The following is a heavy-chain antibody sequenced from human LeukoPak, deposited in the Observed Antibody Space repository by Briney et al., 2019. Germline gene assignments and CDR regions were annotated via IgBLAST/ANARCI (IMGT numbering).Heavy chain of an antibody. J-gene: IGHJ6*02. Sequence: SETLSLTCTVSGGSISSSSYYWGWIRQPPGKGLEWIGSIYYSGSTYYNPSLKSRVTISVDTSKNQFSLKLSSVTAADTAVYYCARDPVNNPLYYYYYGMDVWGQGTTVTVSS. CDR2: IYYSGST. CDR3: ARDPVNNPLYYYYYGMDV. CDR1: GGSISSSSYY. D-gene: IGHD1/OR15-1a*01. V-gene: IGHV4-39*07.